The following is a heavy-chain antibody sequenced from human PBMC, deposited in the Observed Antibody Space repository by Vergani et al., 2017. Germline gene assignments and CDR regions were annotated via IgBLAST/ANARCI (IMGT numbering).Heavy chain of an antibody. Sequence: QLQLQESGPGLVKPSETLSLICTVSGDSMMRSHYYWGWIRQSPGRGLEWIGSISSSGSTYYNPSLKSRVTMSVDTSKNHLSLRVTSMTAADTAVYFCARHISVVRPSSMTAFDYWGQGTLVTVSS. CDR2: ISSSGST. CDR3: ARHISVVRPSSMTAFDY. CDR1: GDSMMRSHYY. D-gene: IGHD2-21*01. V-gene: IGHV4-39*01. J-gene: IGHJ4*02.